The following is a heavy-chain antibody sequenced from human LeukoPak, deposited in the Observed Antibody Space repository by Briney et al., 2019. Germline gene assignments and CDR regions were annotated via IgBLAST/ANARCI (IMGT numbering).Heavy chain of an antibody. Sequence: GGSLRLSCAASGFTLSTYSMNWVRQAPGKGLEWVLYISSSGNTIYYADSVKGRFTISRDNAKNSLFLQMNSLRAEDTAVYYCARRRDFDYWGQGTLVAVSS. D-gene: IGHD6-6*01. J-gene: IGHJ4*02. V-gene: IGHV3-48*04. CDR2: ISSSGNTI. CDR3: ARRRDFDY. CDR1: GFTLSTYS.